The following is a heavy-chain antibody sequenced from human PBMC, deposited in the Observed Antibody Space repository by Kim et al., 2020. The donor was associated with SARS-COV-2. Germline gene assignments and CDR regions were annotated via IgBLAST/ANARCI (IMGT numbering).Heavy chain of an antibody. CDR1: GGSFSGYY. CDR2: INHSGST. D-gene: IGHD3-10*01. V-gene: IGHV4-34*01. J-gene: IGHJ4*02. CDR3: ASYHGSGSYYTGY. Sequence: SETLSLTCAVYGGSFSGYYWSWIRQPPGKGLEWIGEINHSGSTNYNPSLKSRVTISVDTSKNQFSLKLSSVTAADTAVYYCASYHGSGSYYTGYWGQGTL.